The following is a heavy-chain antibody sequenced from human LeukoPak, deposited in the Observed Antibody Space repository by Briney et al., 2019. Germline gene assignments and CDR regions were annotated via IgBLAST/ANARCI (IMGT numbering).Heavy chain of an antibody. CDR3: ARGRSTMDRGAIGAETRYYYSYYMDV. Sequence: SETLSLTCTVSGYSISSGYYWGWIRQPPGKGLEWTGSIDHSGSTYYNPSLKSRITISVDTSKNQFSLKLSSVTAADTAVYYCARGRSTMDRGAIGAETRYYYSYYMDVWGKGTTVTVSS. CDR2: IDHSGST. J-gene: IGHJ6*03. D-gene: IGHD3-10*01. V-gene: IGHV4-38-2*02. CDR1: GYSISSGYY.